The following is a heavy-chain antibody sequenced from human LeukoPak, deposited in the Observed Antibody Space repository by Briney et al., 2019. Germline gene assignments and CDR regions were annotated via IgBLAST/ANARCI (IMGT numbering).Heavy chain of an antibody. CDR1: GGSISSYY. J-gene: IGHJ6*02. CDR2: IYYSGST. D-gene: IGHD4-17*01. Sequence: SETLSLTCTVSGGSISSYYWSWIRQPPGKGLEWIGYIYYSGSTNYNPSLKSRVTISVDTSKNQFSLKLSSVTAADTAVYYCARSTTVTYYYSGMDVWGQGTTVTVSS. V-gene: IGHV4-59*01. CDR3: ARSTTVTYYYSGMDV.